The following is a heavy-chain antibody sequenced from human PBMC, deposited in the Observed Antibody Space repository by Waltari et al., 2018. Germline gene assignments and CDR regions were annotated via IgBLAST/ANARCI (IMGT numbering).Heavy chain of an antibody. J-gene: IGHJ5*02. CDR3: ARQWKKSGYRFDP. D-gene: IGHD5-12*01. Sequence: WGVIRQAPGKGLEGIGSSDSRGSTYCHPTLKSRVNISGETSKNQFSLKLSSVTAAYAAVYYCARQWKKSGYRFDPWGQGTLVTVSS. V-gene: IGHV4-39*01. CDR2: SDSRGST.